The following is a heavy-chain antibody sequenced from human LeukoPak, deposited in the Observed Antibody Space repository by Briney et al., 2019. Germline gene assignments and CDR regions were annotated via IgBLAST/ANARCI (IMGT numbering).Heavy chain of an antibody. Sequence: SQTLSLTCAISGDSVSSNNAAWNWIRQSPSRGLEWLGRTYYRPKWYNDYAVSVKSRISINPDTSKNQFSLQLNSVTPEDTAVYYCARGSEQWLVIPFDYWGQGTLVTVSS. D-gene: IGHD6-19*01. J-gene: IGHJ4*02. V-gene: IGHV6-1*01. CDR3: ARGSEQWLVIPFDY. CDR2: TYYRPKWYN. CDR1: GDSVSSNNAA.